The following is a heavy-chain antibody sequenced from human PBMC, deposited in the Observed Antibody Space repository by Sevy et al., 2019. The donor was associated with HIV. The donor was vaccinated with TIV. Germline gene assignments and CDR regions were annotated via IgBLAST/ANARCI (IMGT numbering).Heavy chain of an antibody. CDR1: GYTFTGYY. D-gene: IGHD3-10*01. CDR2: INPNSGGT. J-gene: IGHJ6*03. V-gene: IGHV1-2*02. Sequence: ASVKVSCKASGYTFTGYYMHWVRQAPGQGLEWMGWINPNSGGTNYAQKFQGRVTMTRDTSISTAYMERSRLRSDDTAVYYCARAAHYGAGSQGSRYYYYYMDVWGKGTTVTVSS. CDR3: ARAAHYGAGSQGSRYYYYYMDV.